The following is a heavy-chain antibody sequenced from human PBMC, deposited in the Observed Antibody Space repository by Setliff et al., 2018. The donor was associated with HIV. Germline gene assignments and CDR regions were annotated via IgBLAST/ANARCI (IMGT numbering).Heavy chain of an antibody. CDR1: GFTFSSYV. Sequence: GGSLRLSCGASGFTFSSYVMSWVRQAPGKGLEWISGINWSGDSTNYADSVKGRFTISRDNAKKSLYLEMTSLRVEDTALYYCTNKPESFNPFEVWGQGTVVTVSS. V-gene: IGHV3-20*04. CDR2: INWSGDST. J-gene: IGHJ3*01. CDR3: TNKPESFNPFEV.